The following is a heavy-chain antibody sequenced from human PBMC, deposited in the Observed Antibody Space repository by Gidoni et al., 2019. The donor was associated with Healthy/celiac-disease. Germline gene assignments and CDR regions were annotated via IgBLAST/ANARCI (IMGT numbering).Heavy chain of an antibody. J-gene: IGHJ6*02. CDR3: ARGRLGSGYDFPPYYYYYGMDV. CDR2: IIPIFGTA. D-gene: IGHD5-12*01. CDR1: GGTFSSYA. Sequence: QVQLVQSGAEVKKPGSSVKVSCKASGGTFSSYAISWVRQAPGQGLEWMGGIIPIFGTANYAQKFQGRVTITADESTSTAYMELSSLRSEDTAVYYCARGRLGSGYDFPPYYYYYGMDVWGQGTTVTVSS. V-gene: IGHV1-69*01.